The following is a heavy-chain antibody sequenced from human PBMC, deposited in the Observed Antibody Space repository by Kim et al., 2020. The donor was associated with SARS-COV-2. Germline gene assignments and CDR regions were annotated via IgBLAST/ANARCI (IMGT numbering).Heavy chain of an antibody. D-gene: IGHD1-7*01. Sequence: YSPSFQGQVTISADKSISTAYLQWSSLKASDTAMYYCARSPGTRGQFDYWGQGTLVTVSS. CDR3: ARSPGTRGQFDY. J-gene: IGHJ4*02. V-gene: IGHV5-51*01.